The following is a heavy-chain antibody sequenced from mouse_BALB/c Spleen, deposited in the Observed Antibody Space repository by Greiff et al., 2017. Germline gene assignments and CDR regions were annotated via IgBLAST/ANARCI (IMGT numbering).Heavy chain of an antibody. V-gene: IGHV5-12-1*01. CDR1: GFAFSSYD. CDR2: ISSGGGST. Sequence: EVKLMESGGGLVKPGGSLKLSCAASGFAFSSYDMSWVRQTPEKRLEWVAYISSGGGSTYYPDTVKGRFTISRDNAKNTLYLQMSSLKSEDTAMYYCARRGMTPRVFAYWGQGTLVTVSA. J-gene: IGHJ3*01. D-gene: IGHD2-10*02. CDR3: ARRGMTPRVFAY.